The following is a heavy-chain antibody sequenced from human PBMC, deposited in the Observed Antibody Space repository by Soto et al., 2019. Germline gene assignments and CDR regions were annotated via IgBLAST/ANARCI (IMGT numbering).Heavy chain of an antibody. Sequence: ASVKVSCKASGGTFSSYAISWVRQAPGQGLEWMGGIIPIFGTANYAQKFQGRVTITADESTSTAYMELSSLRSEDTAVYYCARGDCSAGSCNTRAFDIWGQGTMVTVSS. J-gene: IGHJ3*02. CDR3: ARGDCSAGSCNTRAFDI. CDR2: IIPIFGTA. V-gene: IGHV1-69*13. D-gene: IGHD2-15*01. CDR1: GGTFSSYA.